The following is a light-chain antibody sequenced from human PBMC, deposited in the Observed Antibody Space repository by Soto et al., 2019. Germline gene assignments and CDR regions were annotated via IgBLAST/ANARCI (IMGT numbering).Light chain of an antibody. Sequence: EIVLTQSPATLSVSPGERATLSCRASQTVSSSYLAWYQQKPGQAPRLLIYGASSRATGIPDRFSGSGSGTDFTLTISRLESEDFAVYYCHQYGTSLWTFGQGTKVDI. J-gene: IGKJ1*01. CDR3: HQYGTSLWT. CDR2: GAS. V-gene: IGKV3-20*01. CDR1: QTVSSSY.